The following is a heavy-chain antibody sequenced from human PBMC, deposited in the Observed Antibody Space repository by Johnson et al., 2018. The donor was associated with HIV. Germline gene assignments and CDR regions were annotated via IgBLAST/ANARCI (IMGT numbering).Heavy chain of an antibody. J-gene: IGHJ3*02. CDR1: GFTFSNYG. CDR3: AKDLFTEREDDAFDI. V-gene: IGHV3-30*02. D-gene: IGHD1-26*01. Sequence: QVQLVESGGGVVQPGRSLRLSCAASGFTFSNYGMHWVRQAPGKGLEWVAFIRYDGDITYYVDSVKGRFTISRDNSKNTLYLQMNSLRAEDTAVYYCAKDLFTEREDDAFDIWGQGTMVTVSS. CDR2: IRYDGDIT.